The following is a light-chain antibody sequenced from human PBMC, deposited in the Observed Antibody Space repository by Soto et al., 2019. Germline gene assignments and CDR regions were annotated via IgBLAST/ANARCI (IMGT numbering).Light chain of an antibody. V-gene: IGLV1-40*01. J-gene: IGLJ2*01. CDR3: QSYDSSLSAVV. CDR1: SSTIGAGYD. Sequence: QSVLTQPPSVSGAPGQRVTLSCTGSSSTIGAGYDVPWYQQLPGTAPKLLIYGNSNRPSGVPDRFSGSKSGTSASLAITGLQAEDEADYYCQSYDSSLSAVVFGGGTKVTVL. CDR2: GNS.